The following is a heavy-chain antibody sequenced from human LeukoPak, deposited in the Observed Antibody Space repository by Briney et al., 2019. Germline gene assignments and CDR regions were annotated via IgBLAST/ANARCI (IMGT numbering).Heavy chain of an antibody. CDR3: ASSADYDFIGGL. CDR1: GGAFSDHY. J-gene: IGHJ4*02. D-gene: IGHD3-3*01. CDR2: LNTSGMP. Sequence: SETLSLTCAAYGGAFSDHYWIWIRQPPGKGLEWIGVLNTSGMPTYHPSLNSRATMSLDTSINQVSLRVTSVTAADTAVYFCASSADYDFIGGLWAQGTLVTVSS. V-gene: IGHV4-34*01.